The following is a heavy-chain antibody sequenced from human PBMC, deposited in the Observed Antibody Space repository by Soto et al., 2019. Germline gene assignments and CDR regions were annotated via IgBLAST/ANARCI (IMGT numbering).Heavy chain of an antibody. V-gene: IGHV1-69*13. CDR3: ASHYYDSSGYDY. D-gene: IGHD3-22*01. CDR1: GGTFSSYA. CDR2: IIPIFGTA. J-gene: IGHJ4*02. Sequence: AXSVEVSFKASGGTFSSYAISWVRQAPGQGLEWMGGIIPIFGTANYAQKFQGRVTITADESTSTAYMELSSLRSEDTAVYYRASHYYDSSGYDYWGQGTLVTVSS.